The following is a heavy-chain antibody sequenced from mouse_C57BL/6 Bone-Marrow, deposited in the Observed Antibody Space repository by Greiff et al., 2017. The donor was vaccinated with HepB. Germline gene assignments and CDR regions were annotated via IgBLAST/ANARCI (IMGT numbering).Heavy chain of an antibody. CDR2: INPSNGGT. V-gene: IGHV1-53*01. CDR3: ARIEETFYYGNYDAMDY. J-gene: IGHJ4*01. CDR1: GYTFTSYW. Sequence: QVQLQQSGTELVKPGASVKLSCKASGYTFTSYWMHWVKQRPGQGLEWIGNINPSNGGTNYNEKFKSKATLTVDKSSSTAYMQLSSLTSEDSAVYYCARIEETFYYGNYDAMDYWGQGTSVTVSS. D-gene: IGHD2-1*01.